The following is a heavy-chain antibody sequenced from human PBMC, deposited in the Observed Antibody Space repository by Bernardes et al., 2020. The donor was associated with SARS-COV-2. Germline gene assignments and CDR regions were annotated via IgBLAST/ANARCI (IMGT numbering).Heavy chain of an antibody. V-gene: IGHV3-23*01. CDR1: GFTFSSYA. J-gene: IGHJ6*02. D-gene: IGHD5-18*01. CDR3: ARERGALVTGGSFYHGMDV. CDR2: ISGSGDRT. Sequence: GGSLRLSCAASGFTFSSYAMSWVRQAPGKGLEWVSGISGSGDRTNYAGSVKGRFTISRDTSKSTLYLQMNSLRAEDTAVYYCARERGALVTGGSFYHGMDVWGQGTTVTVSS.